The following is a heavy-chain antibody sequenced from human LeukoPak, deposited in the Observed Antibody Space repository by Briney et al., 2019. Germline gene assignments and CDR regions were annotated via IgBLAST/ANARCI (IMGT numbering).Heavy chain of an antibody. J-gene: IGHJ4*02. CDR1: GYTFTSYG. CDR3: VRDTEYGSGSYYSDY. CDR2: ISPYNGNT. D-gene: IGHD3-10*01. Sequence: ASVKVSCKASGYTFTSYGISWVRQAPGQGLEWMGWISPYNGNTNYAQKPQGRVSMTTDTSTSTAYMELRSLRSDGTGVYYCVRDTEYGSGSYYSDYWGQGTLVTVS. V-gene: IGHV1-18*01.